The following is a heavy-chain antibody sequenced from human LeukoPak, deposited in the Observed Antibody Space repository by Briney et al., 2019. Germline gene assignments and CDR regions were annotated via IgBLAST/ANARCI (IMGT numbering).Heavy chain of an antibody. CDR1: GYTFTGYY. V-gene: IGHV1-2*02. CDR2: INPNSGGT. J-gene: IGHJ4*02. CDR3: AGHDRAAGFDY. Sequence: ASVKVSXKASGYTFTGYYMHWMRQAHGQGLEWIGWINPNSGGTNYAQKFQGRVTMTRDTSISTAYMELSSLRSEDTAVYYCAGHDRAAGFDYWGQGTLVTVSS. D-gene: IGHD2-15*01.